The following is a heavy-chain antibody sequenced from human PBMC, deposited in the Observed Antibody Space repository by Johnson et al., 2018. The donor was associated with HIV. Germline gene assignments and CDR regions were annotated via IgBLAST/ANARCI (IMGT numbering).Heavy chain of an antibody. D-gene: IGHD3-22*01. CDR2: IRYDGSNK. V-gene: IGHV3-30*02. J-gene: IGHJ3*02. CDR3: AREHGPDEGYNDGRYYSGFDI. Sequence: QVQLVESGGGVVQPGRSLRLSCAASGFTFSSYGMHWVRQAPGKGLEWVAFIRYDGSNKYYADSVKGRFTISRDNSNNTLYLQMNSLRTEDTAVYYCAREHGPDEGYNDGRYYSGFDIWGQGTMVTVSS. CDR1: GFTFSSYG.